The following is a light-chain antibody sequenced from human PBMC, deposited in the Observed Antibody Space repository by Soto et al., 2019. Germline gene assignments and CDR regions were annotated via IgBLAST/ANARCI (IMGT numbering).Light chain of an antibody. Sequence: IQMTQSPSTLSASVGDRVTIPCRASQRFXSRVAWYQQKPGQAPKVLXYKASSLERGVPSRLSGSGSGTEFTLTISSLQPDDFANYYCQQYKSYSRTFGQGTKVDI. J-gene: IGKJ1*01. CDR2: KAS. V-gene: IGKV1-5*03. CDR3: QQYKSYSRT. CDR1: QRFXSR.